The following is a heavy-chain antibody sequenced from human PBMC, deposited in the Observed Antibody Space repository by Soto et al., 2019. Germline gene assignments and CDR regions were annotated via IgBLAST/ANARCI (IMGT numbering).Heavy chain of an antibody. CDR1: GFTFSSYG. Sequence: GGSLRLSCAASGFTFSSYGMHWVRQAPGKGLEWVAVISYDGSNKYYADSVKGRFTISRDNSKNTLYLQMNSPRAEDTAVYYCAKGATGKSRDYWYFDLWGRGTLVTVSS. D-gene: IGHD2-15*01. J-gene: IGHJ2*01. V-gene: IGHV3-30*18. CDR2: ISYDGSNK. CDR3: AKGATGKSRDYWYFDL.